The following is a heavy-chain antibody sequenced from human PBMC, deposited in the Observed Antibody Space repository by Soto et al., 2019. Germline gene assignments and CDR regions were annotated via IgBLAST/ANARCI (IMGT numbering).Heavy chain of an antibody. CDR2: MNPNSGNT. V-gene: IGHV1-8*01. CDR1: GYTFTSYD. J-gene: IGHJ3*02. CDR3: ARGRWYDFSSGYSNDAFDI. Sequence: ASVKVSCKASGYTFTSYDINWVRQATGQGLEWMGWMNPNSGNTGYAQKFQGRVTMTRNTSISTAYMELSSLRSEDTAVYYCARGRWYDFSSGYSNDAFDIWGQGTMVTVSS. D-gene: IGHD3-3*01.